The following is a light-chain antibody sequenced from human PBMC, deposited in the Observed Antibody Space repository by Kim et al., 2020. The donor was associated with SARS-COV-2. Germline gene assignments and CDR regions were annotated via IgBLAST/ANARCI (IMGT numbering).Light chain of an antibody. J-gene: IGKJ1*01. CDR2: AAS. CDR1: QSTCSY. V-gene: IGKV1-39*01. Sequence: ASVGDNVTYTCQESQSTCSYLICYPHNPGKAPERLIYAASSLQSWVPSRFSGNGSGTDFTLTISSLQPEDFATYYCKQSYSTLRTFGQGTKVDIK. CDR3: KQSYSTLRT.